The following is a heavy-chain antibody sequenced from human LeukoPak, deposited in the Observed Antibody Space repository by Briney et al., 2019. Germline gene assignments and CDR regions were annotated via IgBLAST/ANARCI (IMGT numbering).Heavy chain of an antibody. J-gene: IGHJ4*02. V-gene: IGHV3-64D*06. CDR1: GFIFSSFT. CDR3: VRGGAYLYGSSFDY. CDR2: ISANGGTT. Sequence: GGSLRLSCSASGFIFSSFTMHWVRQAPGKGLEYVSAISANGGTTKYADSMKDRVTISRDSSKNTLYLQLSSLGAEDTAVYYCVRGGAYLYGSSFDYWGQGTLVTVSS. D-gene: IGHD3-10*01.